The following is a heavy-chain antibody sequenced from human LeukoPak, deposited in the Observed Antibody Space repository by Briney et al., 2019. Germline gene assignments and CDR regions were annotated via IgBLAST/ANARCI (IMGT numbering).Heavy chain of an antibody. D-gene: IGHD2-2*02. V-gene: IGHV1-2*02. Sequence: ASVKVSCKASGYSFSGYYIHWVRQAPGQGLEWMGWMNPKSGGTQFKENFQGRVTMTRDSSISTAYLELSGLRSDDTAIYYCARADFLYTGLAVATATRYTRIVTWFDPWGQGTLVTVSS. J-gene: IGHJ5*02. CDR2: MNPKSGGT. CDR1: GYSFSGYY. CDR3: ARADFLYTGLAVATATRYTRIVTWFDP.